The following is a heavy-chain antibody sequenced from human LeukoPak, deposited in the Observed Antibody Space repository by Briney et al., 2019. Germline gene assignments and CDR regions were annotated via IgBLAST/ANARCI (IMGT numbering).Heavy chain of an antibody. Sequence: SETLSLTCVVYDGSFSGYYWSWIRQPPGKGLEWIGEINHSGSTNYNPSLKSRVTISVDTSKNQFSLKLSSVTAADTAVYYCARRRGLGYCSSTSCLHFDYWGQGTLVTVSS. CDR1: DGSFSGYY. CDR2: INHSGST. D-gene: IGHD2-2*01. CDR3: ARRRGLGYCSSTSCLHFDY. V-gene: IGHV4-34*01. J-gene: IGHJ4*02.